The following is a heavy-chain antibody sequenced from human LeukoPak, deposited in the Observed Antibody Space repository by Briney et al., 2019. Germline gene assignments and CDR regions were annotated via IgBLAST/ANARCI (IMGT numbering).Heavy chain of an antibody. CDR2: ISSNGGST. J-gene: IGHJ4*02. V-gene: IGHV3-64*01. CDR1: GFTFSSYA. CDR3: ARPNSNGSELDY. D-gene: IGHD3-10*01. Sequence: GGSLRLSCAASGFTFSSYAMHWVRQAPGKGLEYVSAISSNGGSTYYANSVKGRFTISRDNSKNTLYLQMGSLRAEDMAVYYCARPNSNGSELDYWGQGTLVTVSS.